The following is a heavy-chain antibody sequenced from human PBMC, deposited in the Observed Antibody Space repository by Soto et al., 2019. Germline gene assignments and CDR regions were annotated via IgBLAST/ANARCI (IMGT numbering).Heavy chain of an antibody. CDR1: GFTFRSYA. V-gene: IGHV3-48*03. Sequence: PGGSLGLSCAASGFTFRSYAMSWVRQAPGKGLEWVSAISGSGSTIYYADSVKGRFTISRDNAKNSLYLQMNSLRAEDTAVYYCARDLGIFGVVLDIPPGYGMDVWGQGTTVTVSS. CDR3: ARDLGIFGVVLDIPPGYGMDV. CDR2: ISGSGSTI. J-gene: IGHJ6*02. D-gene: IGHD3-3*02.